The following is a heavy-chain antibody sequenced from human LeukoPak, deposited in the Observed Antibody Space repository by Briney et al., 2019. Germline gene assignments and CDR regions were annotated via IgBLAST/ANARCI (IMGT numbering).Heavy chain of an antibody. CDR2: IKEDGSEK. D-gene: IGHD2-2*01. CDR3: ARDLMYQRHFDY. V-gene: IGHV3-7*01. J-gene: IGHJ4*02. Sequence: GGSLRLSCAASGFTFSDYYMNWVRQAPGKGLEWVADIKEDGSEKYYVDSVKGRFTISRDNAKNSLYLQMNSLRAEDTAVYYCARDLMYQRHFDYWGQGTLVTVSS. CDR1: GFTFSDYY.